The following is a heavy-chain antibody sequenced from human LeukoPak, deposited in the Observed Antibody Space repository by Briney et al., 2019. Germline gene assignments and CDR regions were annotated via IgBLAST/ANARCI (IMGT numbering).Heavy chain of an antibody. V-gene: IGHV3-30*18. CDR1: GFTFSSYG. J-gene: IGHJ4*02. CDR2: ISYDGSNK. D-gene: IGHD6-6*01. CDR3: AKDLALGIAARLH. Sequence: PGGSLRLSCAASGFTFSSYGMHWVRQAPGKGLEWVAVISYDGSNKYYADSVKGRFTISRDNSKNTLYLQMNSLRAEDTAVYYCAKDLALGIAARLHWGQGTLVTVSS.